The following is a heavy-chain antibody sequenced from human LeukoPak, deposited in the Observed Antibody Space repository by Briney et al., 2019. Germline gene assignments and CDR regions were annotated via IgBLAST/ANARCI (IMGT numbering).Heavy chain of an antibody. V-gene: IGHV3-30*02. CDR1: GFTFSSYG. CDR3: AKGPREWLAYFDY. J-gene: IGHJ4*02. D-gene: IGHD6-19*01. Sequence: GGSLRLSCAASGFTFSSYGMHWVRQAPGKGLGWVAFIRYDGSNKYYADSVKGRFTISRDNSKNTLYLQMNSLRAEDTAVYCIAKGPREWLAYFDYWGQGTLVTVSS. CDR2: IRYDGSNK.